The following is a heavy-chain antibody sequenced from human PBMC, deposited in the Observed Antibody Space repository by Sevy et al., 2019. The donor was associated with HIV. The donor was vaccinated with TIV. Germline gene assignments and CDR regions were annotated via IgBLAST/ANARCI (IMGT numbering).Heavy chain of an antibody. Sequence: GGSLRLSCAASGFTFSGSAMHWVRQASGKGLEWVGSIRSKANSYATAYAASVKGRFTIARDDSKNTAYLQMNSLKTEDTAVYYCTRHLEYSSSFYYYYGMDVWGQGTTVTVSS. J-gene: IGHJ6*02. CDR3: TRHLEYSSSFYYYYGMDV. D-gene: IGHD6-6*01. V-gene: IGHV3-73*01. CDR2: IRSKANSYAT. CDR1: GFTFSGSA.